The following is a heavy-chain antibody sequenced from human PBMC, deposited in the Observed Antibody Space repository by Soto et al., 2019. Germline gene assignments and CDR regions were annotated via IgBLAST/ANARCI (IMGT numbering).Heavy chain of an antibody. V-gene: IGHV3-33*01. Sequence: GVLRLSCETSGFSFSVYGMHWVRQAPGKGLEWVAVIWYDASKQFYAASVEGRFTISRDNSKAILYLQMNSLRAEDTAVYYCAAWAEGATEVHWGQGTLVTVSS. CDR2: IWYDASKQ. CDR1: GFSFSVYG. CDR3: AAWAEGATEVH. D-gene: IGHD2-15*01. J-gene: IGHJ4*02.